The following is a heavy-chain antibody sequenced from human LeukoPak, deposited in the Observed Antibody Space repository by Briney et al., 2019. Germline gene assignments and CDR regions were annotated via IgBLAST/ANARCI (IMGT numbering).Heavy chain of an antibody. J-gene: IGHJ6*02. V-gene: IGHV3-23*01. CDR3: AKEVTYGSGPPGFSGMDV. CDR1: GFTFSTYD. D-gene: IGHD3-10*01. CDR2: ISGRASST. Sequence: PGGSLRLSCAASGFTFSTYDMTWVRQAPGKGLEWVSGISGRASSTYYAESVKGRFTISRENSKETLFLQMNSLRAEDTAIYYCAKEVTYGSGPPGFSGMDVWGQGATVTVSS.